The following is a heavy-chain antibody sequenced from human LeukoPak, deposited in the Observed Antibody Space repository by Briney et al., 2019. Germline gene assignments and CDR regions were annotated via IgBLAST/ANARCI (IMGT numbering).Heavy chain of an antibody. Sequence: GSLRLSCAASGFTFSSYGMNWVRQAPGKGLEWVSFISSSSSYIYYADSVKGRFTISRDNAKNSLYLQMNSLRAEDTAVYYCAKEGITDYYFDYWGQGTLVTVSS. V-gene: IGHV3-21*01. CDR2: ISSSSSYI. D-gene: IGHD1-14*01. CDR1: GFTFSSYG. J-gene: IGHJ4*02. CDR3: AKEGITDYYFDY.